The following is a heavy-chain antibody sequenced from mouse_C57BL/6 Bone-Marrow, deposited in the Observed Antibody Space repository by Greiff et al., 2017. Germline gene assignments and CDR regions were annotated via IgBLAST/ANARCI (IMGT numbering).Heavy chain of an antibody. CDR1: GFNIKDDY. V-gene: IGHV14-4*01. D-gene: IGHD2-5*01. CDR3: TTYYSNGGFAY. CDR2: IDPENGDT. J-gene: IGHJ3*01. Sequence: VHVKQSGAELVRPGASVKLSCTASGFNIKDDYMHWVKQRPEQGLEWIGWIDPENGDTEYASKFQGKATITADTSSNTAYLQLSSLTSEDTAVYYCTTYYSNGGFAYWGQGTLVTVSA.